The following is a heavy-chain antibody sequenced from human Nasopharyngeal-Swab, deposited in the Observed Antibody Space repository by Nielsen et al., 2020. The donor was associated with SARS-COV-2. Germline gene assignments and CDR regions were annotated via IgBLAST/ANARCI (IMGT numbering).Heavy chain of an antibody. CDR2: INSSGGST. D-gene: IGHD3-22*01. Sequence: ASVKVSCKASGYTFTSYYMHWVRQAPGQGLEWMGIINSSGGSTSYAQKFQGRVTMTRDTSTSTVYMELSSLRSEDTAVYYCARDLSHVPVYDSSGYYEDYWGQGTLVTVSS. CDR1: GYTFTSYY. J-gene: IGHJ4*02. CDR3: ARDLSHVPVYDSSGYYEDY. V-gene: IGHV1-46*01.